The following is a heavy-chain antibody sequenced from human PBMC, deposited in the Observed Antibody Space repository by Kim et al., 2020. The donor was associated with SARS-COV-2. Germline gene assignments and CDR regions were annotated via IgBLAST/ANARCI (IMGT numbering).Heavy chain of an antibody. Sequence: YNPTLKGRVTVSMDTTKNQFALRMTSLTAADTAVYFCVGCSGTYYSDFDSWGQGVLVTVSS. J-gene: IGHJ4*02. D-gene: IGHD3-10*02. V-gene: IGHV4-39*06. CDR3: VGCSGTYYSDFDS.